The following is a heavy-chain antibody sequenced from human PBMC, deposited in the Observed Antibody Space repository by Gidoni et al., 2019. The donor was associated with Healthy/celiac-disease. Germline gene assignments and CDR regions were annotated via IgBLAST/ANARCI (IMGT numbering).Heavy chain of an antibody. CDR3: AMTYSSGWYPSKEYYFDY. CDR1: GFTFSSYW. Sequence: EVQLVESGGGLVQPGGSLRLSCAASGFTFSSYWMHWVRQAPGKGLVWVSRINSDGSSTSYADSVKGRFTISRDNAKNTLYLQMNSLRAEDTAVYYCAMTYSSGWYPSKEYYFDYWGQGTLVTVSS. D-gene: IGHD6-19*01. J-gene: IGHJ4*02. V-gene: IGHV3-74*01. CDR2: INSDGSST.